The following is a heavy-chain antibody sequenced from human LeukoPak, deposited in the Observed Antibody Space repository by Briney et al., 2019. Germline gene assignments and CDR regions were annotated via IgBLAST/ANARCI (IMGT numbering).Heavy chain of an antibody. CDR1: GDSIRSSY. V-gene: IGHV4-59*01. CDR2: IYYGGSA. J-gene: IGHJ4*02. Sequence: SETLSLTCTVSGDSIRSSYWSWIRQPPGETLEWVGYIYYGGSANYNPSLKDRVSMSVDTSKNQLSLRLSSVTAADTAVYYCARERGGQRSGQFDQWGQGILVTVSS. CDR3: ARERGGQRSGQFDQ. D-gene: IGHD2-15*01.